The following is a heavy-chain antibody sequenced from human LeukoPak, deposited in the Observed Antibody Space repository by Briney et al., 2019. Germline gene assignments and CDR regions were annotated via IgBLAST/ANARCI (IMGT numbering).Heavy chain of an antibody. J-gene: IGHJ4*02. CDR3: ARGRNLGYSSI. Sequence: PGGSLRLSCAASGFTFSSYSMNWVRQAPGKGLEWVSSISSSSSYIYYADSVKGRFTISRDNSKNTLYLQMNSLRAEDTAVYYCARGRNLGYSSIWGQGTLVTVSS. CDR2: ISSSSSYI. D-gene: IGHD5-18*01. V-gene: IGHV3-21*04. CDR1: GFTFSSYS.